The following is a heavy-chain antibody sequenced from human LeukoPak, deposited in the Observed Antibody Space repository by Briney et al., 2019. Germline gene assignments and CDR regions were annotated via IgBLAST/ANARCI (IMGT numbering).Heavy chain of an antibody. Sequence: SETLSLTCTVSGGSISSGDYYWSWIRQPPGKGLERIGYIYYSGSTYYNPSLKSRVTISVDTSKNQFSLKLSSVTAADTAVYYCARSIAAAGTGNLNWFDPWGQGTLVTVSP. CDR3: ARSIAAAGTGNLNWFDP. J-gene: IGHJ5*02. V-gene: IGHV4-30-4*01. CDR1: GGSISSGDYY. D-gene: IGHD6-13*01. CDR2: IYYSGST.